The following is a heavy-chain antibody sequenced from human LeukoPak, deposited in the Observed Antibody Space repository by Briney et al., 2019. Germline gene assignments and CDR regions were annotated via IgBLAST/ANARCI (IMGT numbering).Heavy chain of an antibody. Sequence: ASVKVSCKASGYTFTGYYMHWVRQAPGQGLEWMGWINPNSGGTNYAQKFQGRVTMTRDTSISTAYMELSRLRSDDTAVYYCARGYGSGTGVNWFDPWGQGTLVTVSS. V-gene: IGHV1-2*02. CDR1: GYTFTGYY. J-gene: IGHJ5*02. CDR3: ARGYGSGTGVNWFDP. CDR2: INPNSGGT. D-gene: IGHD3-10*01.